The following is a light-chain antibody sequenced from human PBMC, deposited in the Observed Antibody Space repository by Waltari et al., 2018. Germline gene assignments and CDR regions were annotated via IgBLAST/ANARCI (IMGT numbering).Light chain of an antibody. CDR1: GSNIGAGTD. CDR3: QSYDTSLSVV. V-gene: IGLV1-40*01. CDR2: GST. Sequence: QSVLPQPPSVSGAPGQRVPIPCTGCGSNIGAGTDVHWYQQLPRAAPTLLIYGSTSRPLGVPDRFFGSTSGTSASLAITGLQAEDEADYYCQSYDTSLSVVFGGGTKLTVL. J-gene: IGLJ3*02.